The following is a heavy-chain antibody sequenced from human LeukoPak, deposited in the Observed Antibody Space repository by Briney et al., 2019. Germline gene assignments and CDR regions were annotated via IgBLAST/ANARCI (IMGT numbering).Heavy chain of an antibody. CDR1: GFTFSSYW. Sequence: GGSLRLSCAASGFTFSSYWMSWVRQAPGKGLEWVANIKQDGSEKYYVDSVKGRFTISRDNAKNSLYLQMNSLRAEDTAVYYCARDRYIYSNFWDYNYGMDVWGQGTTVTVSS. J-gene: IGHJ6*02. CDR3: ARDRYIYSNFWDYNYGMDV. D-gene: IGHD4-11*01. V-gene: IGHV3-7*03. CDR2: IKQDGSEK.